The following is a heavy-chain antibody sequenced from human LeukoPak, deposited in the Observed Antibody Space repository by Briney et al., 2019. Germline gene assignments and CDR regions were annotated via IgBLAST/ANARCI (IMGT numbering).Heavy chain of an antibody. D-gene: IGHD3-22*01. J-gene: IGHJ4*02. CDR3: ASYDSSGYYKD. CDR2: IYYSGST. V-gene: IGHV4-61*08. CDR1: GGSVSSSAYY. Sequence: SETLSLTCTVSGGSVSSSAYYWGWIRQPPGKGLEWIGYIYYSGSTNYNPSLKSRVTISVDTSKNQFSLKLSSVTAADTAVYYCASYDSSGYYKDWGQGTLVTVSS.